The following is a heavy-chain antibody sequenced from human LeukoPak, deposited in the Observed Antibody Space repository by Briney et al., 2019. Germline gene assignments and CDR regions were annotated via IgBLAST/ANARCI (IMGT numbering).Heavy chain of an antibody. Sequence: VGSLRLSCAASGVTFSSYAMSWVRQAPGKGLEWVSAISGSGGSTYYADSVKGRFTISRDNSKNTLYLQMNSLRAEDTAVYYCANRVNGESSGWGYYYYYMDVWGKGTTVTVSS. D-gene: IGHD3-22*01. CDR1: GVTFSSYA. V-gene: IGHV3-23*01. CDR2: ISGSGGST. CDR3: ANRVNGESSGWGYYYYYMDV. J-gene: IGHJ6*03.